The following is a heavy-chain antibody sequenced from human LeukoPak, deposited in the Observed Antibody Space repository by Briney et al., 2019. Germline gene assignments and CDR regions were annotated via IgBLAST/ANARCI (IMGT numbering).Heavy chain of an antibody. V-gene: IGHV4-59*01. CDR2: IYYSGST. Sequence: KPSETLSLTCTVSGGSISSYYWSWIRQPPGKGLEWIGYIYYSGSTNYNPSLKSRVTISVDTSKNQFSLKLSSVTAADTAVYYCARNAGGYSSSWYPLALDYWGQGNLVTVSP. J-gene: IGHJ4*02. CDR3: ARNAGGYSSSWYPLALDY. D-gene: IGHD6-13*01. CDR1: GGSISSYY.